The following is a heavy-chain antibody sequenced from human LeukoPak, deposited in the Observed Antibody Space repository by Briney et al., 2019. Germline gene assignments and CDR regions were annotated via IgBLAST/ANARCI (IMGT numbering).Heavy chain of an antibody. CDR2: ISWNSGSI. D-gene: IGHD6-19*01. V-gene: IGHV3-9*01. CDR3: AKDGSSSGRLNWFDP. J-gene: IGHJ5*02. CDR1: GFTFDDYA. Sequence: GGSLRLSCAASGFTFDDYAMHWVRQAPGKGLEWVSGISWNSGSIGYADSVKGRFTISRDNAKNSLYLQMNSLRAEDTALYYCAKDGSSSGRLNWFDPWGQGTLVTVFS.